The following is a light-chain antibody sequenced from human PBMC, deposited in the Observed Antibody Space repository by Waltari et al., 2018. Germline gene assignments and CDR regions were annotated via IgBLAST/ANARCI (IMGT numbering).Light chain of an antibody. Sequence: QSVLTQPPSASETPGQRVTISCSGSNSNLGSNYLYWYQQLPGTAPKLRIYRHNQRPPGVPNRFSASKAGTSAALAIDGIRSEDEAVYYCASWDDSHYVFGPGTQVTVL. CDR1: NSNLGSNY. CDR2: RHN. V-gene: IGLV1-47*01. J-gene: IGLJ1*01. CDR3: ASWDDSHYV.